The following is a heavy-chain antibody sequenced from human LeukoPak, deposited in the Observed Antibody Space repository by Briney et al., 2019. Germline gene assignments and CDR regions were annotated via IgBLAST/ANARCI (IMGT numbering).Heavy chain of an antibody. D-gene: IGHD3-10*01. J-gene: IGHJ4*02. V-gene: IGHV3-23*01. Sequence: GGSLRLSCAASGFTFSSYAMSWVRQAPGKGLEWVSAISGSGGSTYYADSVKGRFTISRGNSKNTLYLQMNSLRAEDTAGYYCAKGSPWFGELLSEFHYWGQGTLVTVSS. CDR2: ISGSGGST. CDR1: GFTFSSYA. CDR3: AKGSPWFGELLSEFHY.